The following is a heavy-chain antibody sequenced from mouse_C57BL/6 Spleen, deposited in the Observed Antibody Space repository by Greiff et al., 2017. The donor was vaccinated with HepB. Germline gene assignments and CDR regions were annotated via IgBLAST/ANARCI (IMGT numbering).Heavy chain of an antibody. CDR1: GYTFTSYW. V-gene: IGHV1-72*01. J-gene: IGHJ4*01. D-gene: IGHD1-1*01. CDR2: IDPNSGGT. CDR3: AREHYYGSSRYYYAMDY. Sequence: QVQLKQPGAELVKPGASVKLSCKASGYTFTSYWMHWVKQRPGRGLEWIGRIDPNSGGTKYNEKFKSKATLTVDKPSSTAYMQLSSLTSEDSAVYYCAREHYYGSSRYYYAMDYWGQGTSVTVSS.